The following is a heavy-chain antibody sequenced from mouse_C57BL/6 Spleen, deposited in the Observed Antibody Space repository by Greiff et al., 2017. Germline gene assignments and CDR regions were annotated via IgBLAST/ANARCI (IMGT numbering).Heavy chain of an antibody. CDR1: GYSFTSYY. D-gene: IGHD2-4*01. CDR3: AKYDYVQGDY. V-gene: IGHV1-66*01. CDR2: IYPGSGNT. J-gene: IGHJ2*01. Sequence: QVQLKQSGPELVKPGASVKISCKASGYSFTSYYIHWVKQRPGQGLEWIGWIYPGSGNTKYNEKFKGKATLTADTSSSTAYMQLSSLTSEDSAVYYCAKYDYVQGDYWGQGTTLTVSS.